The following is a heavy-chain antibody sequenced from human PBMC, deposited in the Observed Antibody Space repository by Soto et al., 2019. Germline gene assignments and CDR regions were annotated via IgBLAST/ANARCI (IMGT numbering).Heavy chain of an antibody. Sequence: QVQLQESGPGLVKPSETLSLTCTVSGGSISSYYWSWIRQPPGKGLEWIGYIYYSGITNYNPSLKSRVTISVDTSKNKFSLRVSSVTAADTAVDYCARGSGYSSSWFGDWGQGTLVTVSS. D-gene: IGHD6-13*01. CDR3: ARGSGYSSSWFGD. J-gene: IGHJ4*02. CDR1: GGSISSYY. V-gene: IGHV4-59*01. CDR2: IYYSGIT.